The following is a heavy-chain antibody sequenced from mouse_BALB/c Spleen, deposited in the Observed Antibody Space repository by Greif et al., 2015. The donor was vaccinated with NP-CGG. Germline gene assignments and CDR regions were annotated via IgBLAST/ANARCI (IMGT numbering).Heavy chain of an antibody. Sequence: EVKLVESGGGLVKPGGSLKLSCAASGFAFSSYDMSWVRQTPEKRLEWVAYISSGGGSTYYPDTVKGRFTISRGNAKNTLYLQMSSLKSEDTAMYYCARYDGYYYYAMDYWGQGTSVTVSS. J-gene: IGHJ4*01. D-gene: IGHD2-3*01. CDR1: GFAFSSYD. V-gene: IGHV5-12-1*01. CDR2: ISSGGGST. CDR3: ARYDGYYYYAMDY.